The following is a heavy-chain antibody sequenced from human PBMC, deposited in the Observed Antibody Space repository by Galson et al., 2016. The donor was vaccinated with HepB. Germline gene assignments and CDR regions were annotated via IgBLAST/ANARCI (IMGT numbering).Heavy chain of an antibody. J-gene: IGHJ5*01. CDR2: IYYSGTT. D-gene: IGHD6-25*01. Sequence: SETLSLTCTVSGDSISSSRYYWGWIRQPPGKGLEWIGSIYYSGTTYYTPSLQSRVTISVDTSKNQFALKLRSVPAADTAVYYCARQGSSSAFDVWGLGTLVTVSS. CDR1: GDSISSSRYY. V-gene: IGHV4-39*01. CDR3: ARQGSSSAFDV.